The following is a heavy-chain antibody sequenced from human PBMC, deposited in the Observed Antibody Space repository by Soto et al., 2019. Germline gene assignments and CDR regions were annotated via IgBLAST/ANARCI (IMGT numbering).Heavy chain of an antibody. Sequence: GGSLRLSCAVSGFTFSSYSMNWVRQAPGKGLGWVSYISSSSSTIYYADSVKGRFTISRHNAKNSLYLQMNSLRDEDTSVYYCASSLSGYYYYDSSGYQGAFDIWGQGTMVTVSS. D-gene: IGHD3-22*01. CDR3: ASSLSGYYYYDSSGYQGAFDI. J-gene: IGHJ3*02. CDR1: GFTFSSYS. V-gene: IGHV3-48*02. CDR2: ISSSSSTI.